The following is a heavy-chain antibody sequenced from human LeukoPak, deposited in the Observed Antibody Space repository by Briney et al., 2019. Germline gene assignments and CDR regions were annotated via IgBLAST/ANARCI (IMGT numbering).Heavy chain of an antibody. D-gene: IGHD2-2*01. V-gene: IGHV1-2*02. CDR1: GYTFTGYY. J-gene: IGHJ4*02. CDR2: INPNSGGT. Sequence: ASVKVSCKASGYTFTGYYMHWVRQAPGQGLEWMGWINPNSGGTNYAQKFQGRVTMTRDTSISTAYMELSRLRSDDTAVYYCARARARVAQVVPAEKYYFDYWGQGTLVTVSS. CDR3: ARARARVAQVVPAEKYYFDY.